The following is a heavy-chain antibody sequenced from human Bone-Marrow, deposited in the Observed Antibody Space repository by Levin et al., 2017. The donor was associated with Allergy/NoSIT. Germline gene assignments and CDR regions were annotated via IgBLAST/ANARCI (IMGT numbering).Heavy chain of an antibody. CDR2: MNPNSGNT. D-gene: IGHD6-19*01. J-gene: IGHJ5*02. Sequence: PAASVKVSCKASGYTFTSYDINWVRQATGQGLEWMGWMNPNSGNTGYAQKFQGRVTMTRNTSISTAYMELSSLRSEDTAVYYCARGGRIAVAGTKNWFDPWGQGTLVTVSS. V-gene: IGHV1-8*01. CDR3: ARGGRIAVAGTKNWFDP. CDR1: GYTFTSYD.